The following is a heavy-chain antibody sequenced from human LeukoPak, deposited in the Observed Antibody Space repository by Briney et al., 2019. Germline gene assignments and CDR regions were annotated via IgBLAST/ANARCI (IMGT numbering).Heavy chain of an antibody. J-gene: IGHJ4*02. Sequence: SETLSLTCTVSGGSLNPFYWGWIRQPPGKGLEWIGYISYSGSTNYNPPLKTRVTISEHTSVNQFSLKLSSVTAADTAVYYCARHYYDRSDSYSFDYWGQGTLVTVSS. D-gene: IGHD3-22*01. CDR2: ISYSGST. CDR3: ARHYYDRSDSYSFDY. CDR1: GGSLNPFY. V-gene: IGHV4-59*08.